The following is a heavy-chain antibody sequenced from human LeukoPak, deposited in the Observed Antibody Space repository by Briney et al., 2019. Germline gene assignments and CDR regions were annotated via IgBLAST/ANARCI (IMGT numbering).Heavy chain of an antibody. Sequence: GGSLRLSCAASGFTFSNYAMSWVRQAPGKGLEWVSAISNSGGRTYYADSVKGRFTISRDNSKNTLYLQMNSLRADDTAVYYCANNWNLDFWGQGTLITVSS. V-gene: IGHV3-23*01. CDR3: ANNWNLDF. D-gene: IGHD1-1*01. J-gene: IGHJ4*02. CDR2: ISNSGGRT. CDR1: GFTFSNYA.